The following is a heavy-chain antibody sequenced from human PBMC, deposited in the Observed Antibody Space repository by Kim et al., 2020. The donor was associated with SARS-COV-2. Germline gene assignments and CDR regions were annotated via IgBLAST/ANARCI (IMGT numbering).Heavy chain of an antibody. D-gene: IGHD2-15*01. CDR3: ARGCSGGSCPYGLDV. V-gene: IGHV4-4*07. Sequence: SQTLSLTCTVSGGSISSYYWSWIRQPAGKGLEWIGRIYTSGSTNYNPSLKSRVTMSVDTSKNQFSLKLSSVTAADTAVYYCARGCSGGSCPYGLDVWGQGTTVTVSS. CDR2: IYTSGST. J-gene: IGHJ6*02. CDR1: GGSISSYY.